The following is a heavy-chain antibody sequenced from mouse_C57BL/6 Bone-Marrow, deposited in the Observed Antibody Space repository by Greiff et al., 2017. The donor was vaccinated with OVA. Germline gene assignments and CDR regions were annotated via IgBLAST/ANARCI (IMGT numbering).Heavy chain of an antibody. CDR3: TTYGWGFDY. Sequence: VQLQQSGAELVRPGASVKLSCTASGFNIKDDYMHWVKQRPEQGLEWIGWIDPENGDTEYASKFSGKGTITADTSSNTAYLQLSSLTSEDTAVYYCTTYGWGFDYWGQGTTLTVSS. J-gene: IGHJ2*01. D-gene: IGHD1-1*01. CDR1: GFNIKDDY. V-gene: IGHV14-4*01. CDR2: IDPENGDT.